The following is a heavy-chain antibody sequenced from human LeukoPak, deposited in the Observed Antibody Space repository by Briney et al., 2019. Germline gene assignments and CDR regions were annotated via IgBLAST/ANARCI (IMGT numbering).Heavy chain of an antibody. CDR2: IYSGGST. V-gene: IGHV3-66*01. CDR1: GYTVSSNY. J-gene: IGHJ4*02. D-gene: IGHD5-18*01. Sequence: GGSLRLSCAASGYTVSSNYMSWVRQAPGEGLEWVSVIYSGGSTYYADSVKGRFTISRDNSKNTLYLQMNSLRAEDTALYYCTTASSYSYGYPFDYWGQGTLVTVSS. CDR3: TTASSYSYGYPFDY.